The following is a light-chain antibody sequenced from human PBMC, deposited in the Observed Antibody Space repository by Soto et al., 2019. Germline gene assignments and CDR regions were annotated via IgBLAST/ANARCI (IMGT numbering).Light chain of an antibody. CDR1: QTIAYNF. Sequence: IVLTQSPGTLSLSPGEVATLSCGASQTIAYNFLAWYQQKPGLAPRLLVYDASKRATGIPDRFSGSGSGTDFTLTITTLEPEDFSVYYCQHYGDSSSTFGGWTRVEI. CDR3: QHYGDSSST. V-gene: IGKV3D-20*01. CDR2: DAS. J-gene: IGKJ4*01.